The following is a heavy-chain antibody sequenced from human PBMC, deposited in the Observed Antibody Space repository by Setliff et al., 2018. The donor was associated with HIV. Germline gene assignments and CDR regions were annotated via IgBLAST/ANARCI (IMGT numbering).Heavy chain of an antibody. CDR2: ISTSGTT. CDR3: NIYYYYYMDV. Sequence: SETLSLTCTVSGGSISSGSHFWGWIRQPAGKGLEWIGHISTSGTTKYNPSLKSRVTISVDTSKKHFSLRLTSVTAADTAVYYCNIYYYYYMDVWGKGTTVTVSS. J-gene: IGHJ6*03. V-gene: IGHV4-61*09. CDR1: GGSISSGSHF.